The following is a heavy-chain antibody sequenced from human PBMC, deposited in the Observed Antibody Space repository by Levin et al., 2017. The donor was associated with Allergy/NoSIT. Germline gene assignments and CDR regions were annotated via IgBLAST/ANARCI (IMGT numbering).Heavy chain of an antibody. J-gene: IGHJ4*02. CDR1: GGTFSSYA. Sequence: KISCKASGGTFSSYAISWVRQAPGQGLEWMGGIIPIFGTANYAQKFQGRVTITADESTSTAYMELSSLRSEDTAVYYCARHRPGWPKNTPGFDYWGQGTLVTVSS. CDR2: IIPIFGTA. D-gene: IGHD2-15*01. V-gene: IGHV1-69*01. CDR3: ARHRPGWPKNTPGFDY.